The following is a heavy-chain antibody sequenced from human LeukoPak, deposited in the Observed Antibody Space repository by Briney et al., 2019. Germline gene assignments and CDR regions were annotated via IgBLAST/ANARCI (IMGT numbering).Heavy chain of an antibody. D-gene: IGHD3-10*01. CDR1: GYTFTSYG. CDR3: ARGVAMVRGVSCYFDY. Sequence: ASVKVPCKASGYTFTSYGISWVRQAPGQGLEWMGWISAYNGNTNYAQKLQGRVTMTTDTSTSTAYMELRSLRSDDTAVYYCARGVAMVRGVSCYFDYWGQGTLVTVSS. V-gene: IGHV1-18*01. J-gene: IGHJ4*02. CDR2: ISAYNGNT.